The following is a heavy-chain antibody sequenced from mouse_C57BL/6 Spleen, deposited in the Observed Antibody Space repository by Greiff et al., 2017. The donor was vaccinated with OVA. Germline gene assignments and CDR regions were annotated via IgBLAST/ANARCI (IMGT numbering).Heavy chain of an antibody. Sequence: EVQRVESGEGLVKPGGSLKLSCAASGFTFSSYAMSWVRQTPEKRLEWVAYISSGGDYIYYADTVKGRFTISRDNARNTLYLQMSSLKSEDTAMYYCTRDYYGSSYVFDYWGQGTTLTVSS. D-gene: IGHD1-1*01. CDR3: TRDYYGSSYVFDY. V-gene: IGHV5-9-1*02. CDR1: GFTFSSYA. CDR2: ISSGGDYI. J-gene: IGHJ2*01.